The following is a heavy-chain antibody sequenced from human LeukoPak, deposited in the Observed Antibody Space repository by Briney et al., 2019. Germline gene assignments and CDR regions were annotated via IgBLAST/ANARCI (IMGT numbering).Heavy chain of an antibody. Sequence: PGGSLRLSCEASGFTFSGYAMSWVRQAPGKGLEWVSSINAFGARTYYADSVKGRFTISRDNSKNTLYLQMNSLRAEDTAVYYCAKDRRELDVFDIWGQGTMVTVSS. CDR1: GFTFSGYA. CDR3: AKDRRELDVFDI. J-gene: IGHJ3*02. CDR2: INAFGART. V-gene: IGHV3-23*01.